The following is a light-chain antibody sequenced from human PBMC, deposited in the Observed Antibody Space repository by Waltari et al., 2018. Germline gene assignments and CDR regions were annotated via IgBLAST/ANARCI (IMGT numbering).Light chain of an antibody. V-gene: IGKV3-15*01. Sequence: IVMTQSPAPLPVSPGGRVTLSCRTSQNIGSHLAWYQQKPGQAPRLHIFDASTRATGIPARFGGSGSGTEFTLTISSLQSEDSAIYYCQHYHNWPSTFGQGTRLEIK. CDR2: DAS. CDR1: QNIGSH. CDR3: QHYHNWPST. J-gene: IGKJ5*01.